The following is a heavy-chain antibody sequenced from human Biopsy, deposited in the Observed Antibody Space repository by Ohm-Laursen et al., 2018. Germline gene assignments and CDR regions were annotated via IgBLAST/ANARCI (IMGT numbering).Heavy chain of an antibody. Sequence: SVKVSCKSSGYTFINNGISWVRQAPGQGLEWMGWISPKNGNTYFTQHFQDRITMTTDTSTTTAYMELKSLRSDDTAVYYCARVVSLCGGDCYSLDSWGQGTLVAVSS. D-gene: IGHD2-21*02. V-gene: IGHV1-18*01. CDR3: ARVVSLCGGDCYSLDS. CDR1: GYTFINNG. CDR2: ISPKNGNT. J-gene: IGHJ5*01.